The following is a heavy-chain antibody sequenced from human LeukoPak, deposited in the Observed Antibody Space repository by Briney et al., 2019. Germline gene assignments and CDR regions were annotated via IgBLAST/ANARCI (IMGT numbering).Heavy chain of an antibody. CDR2: IIPIFGTA. CDR1: GGTFSSYA. V-gene: IGHV1-69*05. D-gene: IGHD6-19*01. J-gene: IGHJ4*02. CDR3: AGADSSGWYRPLIGYYFDY. Sequence: GASVKVSCKASGGTFSSYAISWVRQAPGQGLEWMGGIIPIFGTANYAQKFQGRVTITTDESTSTAYMELSSLRSEDTAVYYCAGADSSGWYRPLIGYYFDYWGQETLVTVSS.